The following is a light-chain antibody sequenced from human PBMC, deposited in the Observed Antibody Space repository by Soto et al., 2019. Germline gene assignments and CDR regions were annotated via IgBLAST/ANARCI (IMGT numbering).Light chain of an antibody. V-gene: IGKV3-11*01. CDR1: QSVRSY. Sequence: EIELTQSPATLSLSPGERATLSCRASQSVRSYLAWYQQKPGQAPRLLIYDASNRATGVPARFSGSGSGTEFTLTISSLEPEDFAVYYCQQRSNWPLTFGGGTKVEIK. CDR3: QQRSNWPLT. J-gene: IGKJ4*01. CDR2: DAS.